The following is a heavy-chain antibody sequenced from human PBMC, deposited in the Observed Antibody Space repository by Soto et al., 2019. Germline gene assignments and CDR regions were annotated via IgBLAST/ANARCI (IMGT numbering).Heavy chain of an antibody. CDR2: SSNSGTYT. CDR3: ARSGDNYNVLDY. CDR1: GFTFSDYY. D-gene: IGHD3-10*02. V-gene: IGHV3-11*06. Sequence: PGGSLRLSCVASGFTFSDYYMSWVRQAPGKGLEWLSYSSNSGTYTKYAGSVKGRFSISRDNAKNSLYLQINSPRGEDTAIYYCARSGDNYNVLDYWGQGTPVTVSS. J-gene: IGHJ4*02.